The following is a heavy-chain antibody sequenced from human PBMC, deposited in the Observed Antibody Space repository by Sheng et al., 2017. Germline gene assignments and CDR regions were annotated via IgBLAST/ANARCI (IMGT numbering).Heavy chain of an antibody. CDR1: GFSLSIYE. V-gene: IGHV3-48*03. J-gene: IGHJ4*02. CDR2: IDSAGTTI. D-gene: IGHD3-9*01. Sequence: VQLVEAGGGLVQPGGSLKLSCAASGFSLSIYEMNWVRQAPGKGLEWISYIDSAGTTIFYADSVKGRFTISRDNAKNSVFLQMNGLRAEDTAVYYCARVGLLLADFYFDSWGQGTLVTVSS. CDR3: ARVGLLLADFYFDS.